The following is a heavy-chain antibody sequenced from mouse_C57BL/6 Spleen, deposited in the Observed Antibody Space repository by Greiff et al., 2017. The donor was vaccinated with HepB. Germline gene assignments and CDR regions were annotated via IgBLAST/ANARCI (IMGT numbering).Heavy chain of an antibody. Sequence: EVNLVESGGGLVQSGRSLRLSCATSGFTFSDFYMEWVRQAPGKGLEWIAASRNKANDYTTEYSASVKGRFIVSRDTSQSILYLQMNALRAEDTAIYYCARDAYYGSRDYAMDYWGQGTSVTVSS. CDR2: SRNKANDYTT. CDR1: GFTFSDFY. J-gene: IGHJ4*01. CDR3: ARDAYYGSRDYAMDY. D-gene: IGHD1-1*01. V-gene: IGHV7-1*01.